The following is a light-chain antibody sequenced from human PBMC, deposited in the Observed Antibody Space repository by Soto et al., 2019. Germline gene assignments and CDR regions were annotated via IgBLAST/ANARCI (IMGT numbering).Light chain of an antibody. CDR3: QQRIDRAT. Sequence: EIVLTQSPATLSLSPGERATLSCSASQSVNSHLAWYQHKGGQAPRLLIFDACHRATGIPFRFSGSGSGTVFTLTNSSLGTDDFAVYYRQQRIDRATFGGGTKVQIK. CDR2: DAC. CDR1: QSVNSH. J-gene: IGKJ4*01. V-gene: IGKV3-11*01.